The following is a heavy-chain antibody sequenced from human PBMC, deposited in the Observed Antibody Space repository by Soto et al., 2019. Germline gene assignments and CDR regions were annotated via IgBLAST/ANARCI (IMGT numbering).Heavy chain of an antibody. J-gene: IGHJ6*02. CDR2: ITSDGKSK. CDR3: SIVPLPATTFDV. V-gene: IGHV3-74*01. D-gene: IGHD1-7*01. Sequence: PGGSLRLSSAASGFYFSNHWMHWVRQRPAEGLVWVSRITSDGKSKAYAESVKGRFAISRDNAKNTLYLQMTSLRAEDTAVYYCSIVPLPATTFDVWCQGTTVTVSS. CDR1: GFYFSNHW.